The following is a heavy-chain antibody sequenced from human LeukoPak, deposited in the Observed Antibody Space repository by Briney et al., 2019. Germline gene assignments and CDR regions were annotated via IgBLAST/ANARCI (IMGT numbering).Heavy chain of an antibody. CDR3: AKGQGPTYDAFDI. CDR1: GFTFDDYA. CDR2: ISWNSGSI. V-gene: IGHV3-9*03. J-gene: IGHJ3*02. Sequence: GRSLRLSCAASGFTFDDYAMHWVRQAPGKGLEWVSGISWNSGSIGYADSVKGRFTISRDNAKNSLYPQMNSLRAEDMALYYCAKGQGPTYDAFDIWGQGTMVTVSS.